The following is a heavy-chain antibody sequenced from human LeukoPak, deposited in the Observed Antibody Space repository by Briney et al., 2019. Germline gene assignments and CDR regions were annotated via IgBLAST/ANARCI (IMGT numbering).Heavy chain of an antibody. CDR2: IIPIFGTA. Sequence: ASVKVSCKASGGTFSSYAISWVRQAPGQGLEWMGGIIPIFGTANYAQKFQGRVTITADESTSTAYMELSSLRSEDTAVYYCARILGYCSGGSCTDYWGQGTLVTVSS. D-gene: IGHD2-15*01. V-gene: IGHV1-69*13. CDR3: ARILGYCSGGSCTDY. CDR1: GGTFSSYA. J-gene: IGHJ4*02.